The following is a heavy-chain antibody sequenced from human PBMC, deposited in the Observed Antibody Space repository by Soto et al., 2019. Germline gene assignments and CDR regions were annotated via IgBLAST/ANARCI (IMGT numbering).Heavy chain of an antibody. Sequence: PGGSLRLSCAASGFTFSSYAMHWVRQAPGKGLEWVAVISYDGSNKYYADSVKGRFTISRDNSKNTLYLQMNSLRAEDTAVYYCARAHYGSGSEYYYYYYGMDVWGQGTTVTVSS. CDR3: ARAHYGSGSEYYYYYYGMDV. V-gene: IGHV3-30-3*01. CDR2: ISYDGSNK. D-gene: IGHD3-10*01. CDR1: GFTFSSYA. J-gene: IGHJ6*02.